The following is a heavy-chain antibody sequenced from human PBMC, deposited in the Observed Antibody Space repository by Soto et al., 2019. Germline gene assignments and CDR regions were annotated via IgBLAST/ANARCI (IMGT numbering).Heavy chain of an antibody. CDR3: ARDSYYYDSSGYPN. Sequence: GGSLRLSCAASGFTFSSYGMHWVRQAPGKGLEWVAVIWYDGSNKYYADSVKGRFTISRDNSKNTLYLQMNSLRAEDTAVYYCARDSYYYDSSGYPNWGQGTLVTVSS. CDR2: IWYDGSNK. J-gene: IGHJ4*02. CDR1: GFTFSSYG. V-gene: IGHV3-33*01. D-gene: IGHD3-22*01.